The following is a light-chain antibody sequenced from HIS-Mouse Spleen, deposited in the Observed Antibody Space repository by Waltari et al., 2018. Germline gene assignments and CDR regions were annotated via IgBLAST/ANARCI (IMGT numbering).Light chain of an antibody. V-gene: IGLV3-21*03. CDR1: IVGSKR. Sequence: SYVLTQPPSVSVAPGKTARSPCRGKIVGSKRVHGYQQKPGQAPVLVVYDDSDRPSGIPERFSGSNSGNTATLTISRVEAGDEADYYCQVWDSSSDHVVFGGGTKLTVL. J-gene: IGLJ2*01. CDR3: QVWDSSSDHVV. CDR2: DDS.